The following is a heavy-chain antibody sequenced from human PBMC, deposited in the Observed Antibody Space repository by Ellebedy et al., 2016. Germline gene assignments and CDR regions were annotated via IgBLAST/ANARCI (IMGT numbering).Heavy chain of an antibody. CDR1: GGSFSGYY. V-gene: IGHV4-34*01. D-gene: IGHD3-22*01. Sequence: SETLSLTXAVYGGSFSGYYWSWIRQPPGKGLEWIGEINHSGSTNYNPSLKSRVTISVDTSKNQFSLKLSSVTAADTAVYYCARLSYDSSGYYPPNYWGQGTLVTVSS. CDR2: INHSGST. J-gene: IGHJ4*02. CDR3: ARLSYDSSGYYPPNY.